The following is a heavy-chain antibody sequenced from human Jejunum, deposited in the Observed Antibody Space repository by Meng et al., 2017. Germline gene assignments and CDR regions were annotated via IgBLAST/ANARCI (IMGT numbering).Heavy chain of an antibody. CDR1: GFCLRKSGGG. CDR3: AHRLAYSTNYNVGWFDP. J-gene: IGHJ5*02. D-gene: IGHD4/OR15-4a*01. Sequence: GPTLVKPTQTGTLTCTVSGFCLRKSGGGGGGSRQPPGRARECLALIYWDDDKRYNPSLKNRLTITKDTSKTQVVLTMTNMDPVDTATYYCAHRLAYSTNYNVGWFDPWGQGTLVTVSS. V-gene: IGHV2-5*02. CDR2: IYWDDDK.